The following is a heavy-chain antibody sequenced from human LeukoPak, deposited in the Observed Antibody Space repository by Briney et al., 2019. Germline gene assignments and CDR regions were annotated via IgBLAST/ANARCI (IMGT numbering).Heavy chain of an antibody. CDR3: AKGYCSSTSCPLLFDY. V-gene: IGHV3-30*18. CDR2: ISYDGSNK. CDR1: GFTFSDYY. Sequence: SGGSLRLSCAASGFTFSDYYMSWIRQAPGKGLEWVAVISYDGSNKYYADSVKGRFTISRDSSKNTLYLQMNSLRAEDTAVYYCAKGYCSSTSCPLLFDYWGQGTLVTVSS. D-gene: IGHD2-2*01. J-gene: IGHJ4*02.